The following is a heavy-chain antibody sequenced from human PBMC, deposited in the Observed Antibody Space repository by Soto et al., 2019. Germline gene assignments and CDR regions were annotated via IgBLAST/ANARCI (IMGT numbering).Heavy chain of an antibody. D-gene: IGHD2-8*01. J-gene: IGHJ4*02. CDR3: ARPPYPGCINAVCYPLDY. V-gene: IGHV1-46*01. CDR1: GYTFTSYY. Sequence: QVQLVQSGAEVKKPGASVKISCKASGYTFTSYYMHWVRQAPGQGLEWMGIINPSGGSTNYAQKPQGRVAMTRDPSTSTVYMELNSLRSEYTAVYYCARPPYPGCINAVCYPLDYWGQGTLVTVSS. CDR2: INPSGGST.